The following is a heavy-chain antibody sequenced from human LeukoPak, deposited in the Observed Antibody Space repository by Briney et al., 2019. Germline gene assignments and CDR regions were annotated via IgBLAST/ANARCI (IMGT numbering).Heavy chain of an antibody. CDR1: GFTVCSYS. V-gene: IGHV3-53*01. D-gene: IGHD2-2*02. CDR2: FSSDGRT. J-gene: IGHJ1*01. Sequence: GGSLRLSCAASGFTVCSYSVSWVRQAPGKGLECVATFSSDGRTSYADSVKGRFTISRDTSQNTVFLQMNNLRDEDTALYYCATILYGWGQGTLVTVSS. CDR3: ATILYG.